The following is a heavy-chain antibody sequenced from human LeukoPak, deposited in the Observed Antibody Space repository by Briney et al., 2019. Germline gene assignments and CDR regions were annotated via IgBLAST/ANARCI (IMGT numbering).Heavy chain of an antibody. J-gene: IGHJ4*02. CDR2: VYYSGST. CDR3: ARHLGSSSWYLFDY. V-gene: IGHV4-59*08. D-gene: IGHD6-13*01. CDR1: GGSIGSYY. Sequence: PSETLSLTCTASGGSIGSYYWSWIRQAPGKTLEWIGYVYYSGSTTYNPSLKSRLTMSVDTSKNQFSLRLSSVTAADTAVYYCARHLGSSSWYLFDYWGQGKLVTVSS.